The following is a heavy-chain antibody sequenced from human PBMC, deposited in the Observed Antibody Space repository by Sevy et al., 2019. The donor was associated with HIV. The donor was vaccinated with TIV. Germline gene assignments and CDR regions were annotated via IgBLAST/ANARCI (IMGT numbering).Heavy chain of an antibody. CDR3: ARGQLLQFLEWPFYGLDV. CDR1: GFTFSSHW. CDR2: INSHGTIT. J-gene: IGHJ6*02. D-gene: IGHD3-3*01. Sequence: GGSLRLSCAVSGFTFSSHWMFWVRQAPGKGLVWVSHINSHGTITNYADSVKGRFAISRDNTKNTIYLQMNSLRAEDTAVYYCARGQLLQFLEWPFYGLDVWGQGTTVTVSS. V-gene: IGHV3-74*01.